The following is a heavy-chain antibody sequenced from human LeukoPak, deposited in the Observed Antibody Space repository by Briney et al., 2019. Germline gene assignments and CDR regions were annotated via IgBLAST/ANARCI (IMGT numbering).Heavy chain of an antibody. V-gene: IGHV1-18*01. CDR2: ISAYNGNT. J-gene: IGHJ5*02. CDR1: GYTFTSYG. Sequence: GASVKVSCKASGYTFTSYGISWVRQAPGQGLEWMGWISAYNGNTNYAQSFQGRVTTTGDTSITTAYMELSSLRSDDTAVYYCARGNGRFSDNWFDPWGQGTLVTVSS. CDR3: ARGNGRFSDNWFDP. D-gene: IGHD2-8*01.